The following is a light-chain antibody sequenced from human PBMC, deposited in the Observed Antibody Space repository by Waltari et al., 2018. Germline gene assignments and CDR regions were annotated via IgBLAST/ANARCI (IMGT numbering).Light chain of an antibody. V-gene: IGKV1-39*01. Sequence: DIKMTQSPPSLSASLGYRVTIPCRARQNINKYLNWYQQKPGKAPKLLIYAASRLQSGVPSSVSGSGSGTDFTLTIISLQPEDFATYYCQQTYMTPPWTFGQGTKVEIK. CDR1: QNINKY. CDR3: QQTYMTPPWT. CDR2: AAS. J-gene: IGKJ1*01.